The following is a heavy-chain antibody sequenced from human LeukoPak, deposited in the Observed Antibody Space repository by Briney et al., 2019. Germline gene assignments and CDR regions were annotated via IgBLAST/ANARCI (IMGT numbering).Heavy chain of an antibody. CDR1: GFTFSSYA. CDR3: AKAPAYMVRGVRHFDY. Sequence: PGGSLRLSCAASGFTFSSYAMSWVRQAPGKGPEWVSAISGSGGSTYYADSVKGRFTISRDNSKNTLYLQMNSLRAEDTAVYYCAKAPAYMVRGVRHFDYWGQGTLVTVSS. V-gene: IGHV3-23*01. J-gene: IGHJ4*02. D-gene: IGHD3-10*01. CDR2: ISGSGGST.